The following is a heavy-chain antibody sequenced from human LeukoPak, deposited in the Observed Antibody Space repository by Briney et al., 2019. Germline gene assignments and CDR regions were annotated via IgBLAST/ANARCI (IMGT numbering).Heavy chain of an antibody. J-gene: IGHJ3*02. CDR2: ISAYNGNT. CDR1: GYTFTSYD. V-gene: IGHV1-18*01. Sequence: GASVKVSCKASGYTFTSYDINWVRQAPGQGLEWMGWISAYNGNTNYAQKLQGRVTMTTDTSTSTAYMELRSLRSDDTAVYYCARVEAAAGLGAFDIWGQGTMVTVSS. D-gene: IGHD6-13*01. CDR3: ARVEAAAGLGAFDI.